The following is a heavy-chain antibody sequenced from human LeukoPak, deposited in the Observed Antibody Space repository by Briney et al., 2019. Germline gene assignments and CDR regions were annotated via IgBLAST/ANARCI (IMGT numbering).Heavy chain of an antibody. CDR1: GDSISGYY. Sequence: SETLSLTCTVSGDSISGYYWTWIRQPPGKGLEWIGYIYYSGSINYNPSLKSRLTISVDTSKNQFSLKLSSVTAADTAVYYCARSGSIWELHIDYWGQGTLVTVSS. V-gene: IGHV4-59*01. D-gene: IGHD1-26*01. CDR3: ARSGSIWELHIDY. CDR2: IYYSGSI. J-gene: IGHJ4*02.